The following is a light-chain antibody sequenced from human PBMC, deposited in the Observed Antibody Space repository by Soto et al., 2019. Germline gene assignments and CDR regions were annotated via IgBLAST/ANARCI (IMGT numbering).Light chain of an antibody. J-gene: IGKJ1*01. CDR2: AAS. CDR3: QQTYTVPQT. Sequence: DIQMTQPTSSLSASVGDRVTITFRASQSISRYLNWYQQNPGKAPKLLISAASTLRSGVPSRFSGSGSGTDFSLTISSLQPEDFATYYCQQTYTVPQTFGQGTKVDIK. V-gene: IGKV1-39*01. CDR1: QSISRY.